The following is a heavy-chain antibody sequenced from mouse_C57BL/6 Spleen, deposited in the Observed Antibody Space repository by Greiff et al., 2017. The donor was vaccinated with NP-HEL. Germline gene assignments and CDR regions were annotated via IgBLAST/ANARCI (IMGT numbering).Heavy chain of an antibody. CDR2: IHPNSGST. V-gene: IGHV1-64*01. Sequence: VQLQQPGAELVKPGASVKLSCKASGYTFTSYWMHWVKQRPGQGLEWIGMIHPNSGSTNYNEKFKSKATLTVDKSSSTAYMQLSSLTSEDSAVYYCEREVTTVVVERAMDYWGQGTSVTVSS. D-gene: IGHD1-1*01. CDR1: GYTFTSYW. J-gene: IGHJ4*01. CDR3: EREVTTVVVERAMDY.